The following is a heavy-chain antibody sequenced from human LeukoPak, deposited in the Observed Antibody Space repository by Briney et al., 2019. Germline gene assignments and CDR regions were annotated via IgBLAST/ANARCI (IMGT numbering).Heavy chain of an antibody. CDR3: ARVRPATAIAHYYFDY. V-gene: IGHV4-34*01. Sequence: SETLSLTCAVYGGSFSAYYWSWIRQSPGKGLEWIGEINQSGSTTYNSALESRVTMSVDTSMNQFSLKVTSVTAADTAVYYCARVRPATAIAHYYFDYRGQGTLVTVSS. J-gene: IGHJ4*02. D-gene: IGHD2-21*02. CDR1: GGSFSAYY. CDR2: INQSGST.